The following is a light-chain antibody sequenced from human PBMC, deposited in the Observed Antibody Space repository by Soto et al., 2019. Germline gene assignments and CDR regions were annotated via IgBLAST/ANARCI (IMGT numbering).Light chain of an antibody. Sequence: EIVLTQSPGTLSLSPGERATLSCRASQSVSSSYLAWYQQKPGQAPRLLIYGASSRATGIPDRFSGSGSGTDFTLTISRLEPEDFAVYYCHQYGSSPRTFGPGTKVDI. J-gene: IGKJ3*01. CDR1: QSVSSSY. CDR3: HQYGSSPRT. V-gene: IGKV3-20*01. CDR2: GAS.